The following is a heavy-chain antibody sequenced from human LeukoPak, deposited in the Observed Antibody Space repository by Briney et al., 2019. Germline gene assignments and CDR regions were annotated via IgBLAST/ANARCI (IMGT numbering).Heavy chain of an antibody. D-gene: IGHD2-15*01. CDR2: ISSSGSTI. V-gene: IGHV3-48*03. CDR1: GFTFSSYE. J-gene: IGHJ4*02. CDR3: ARGDMHGGPARVYFDY. Sequence: GGSLRLSCAASGFTFSSYEMNWVRQAPGKGLEWVSYISSSGSTIYYADSVKGRFTISRDNAKNSLYLQMNSLRAEDTAVYYCARGDMHGGPARVYFDYWGQGTLVTVSS.